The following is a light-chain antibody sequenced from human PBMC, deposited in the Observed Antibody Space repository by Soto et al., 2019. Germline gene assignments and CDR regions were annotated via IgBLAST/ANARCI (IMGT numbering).Light chain of an antibody. Sequence: EIVLTQSPGTLSLSPGEGATLSCRASQSVSNNYLAWYQQKPGQAPRLLIYGASNRATGIPDRFSGSGSGTDFTLTISRLEPEDFAVYYCLQYGSSGTFGQGTKVDIK. J-gene: IGKJ1*01. CDR1: QSVSNNY. CDR2: GAS. CDR3: LQYGSSGT. V-gene: IGKV3-20*01.